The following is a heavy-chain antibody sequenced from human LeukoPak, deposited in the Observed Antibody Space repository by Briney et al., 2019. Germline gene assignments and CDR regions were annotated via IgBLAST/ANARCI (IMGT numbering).Heavy chain of an antibody. CDR3: ARSNYSSSWYSYYYYMDV. V-gene: IGHV1-69*13. CDR2: IIPIFGTA. J-gene: IGHJ6*03. CDR1: GGTFSSYA. Sequence: ASVKVSCKASGGTFSSYAISWVRQAPGQGLEWMGGIIPIFGTANYAQKFQGRVTITADESTSTAYMELRSLRSEDTAVYYCARSNYSSSWYSYYYYMDVWGKGTTVTVSS. D-gene: IGHD6-13*01.